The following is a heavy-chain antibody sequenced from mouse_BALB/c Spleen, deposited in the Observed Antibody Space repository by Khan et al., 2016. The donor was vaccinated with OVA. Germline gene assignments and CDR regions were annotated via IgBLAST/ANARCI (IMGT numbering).Heavy chain of an antibody. CDR3: ARSYGSWAMDY. CDR2: ITYSGNT. CDR1: GDSITSGF. Sequence: DVQLQESGPSLVKPSQTLSLTCSVTGDSITSGFWNWIRKFPGNKFEYLGYITYSGNTYYNPSLKSRISITRDTYKSQYYLQLNSVTTEDTATYYCARSYGSWAMDYWGQGTSVTVSS. V-gene: IGHV3-8*02. J-gene: IGHJ4*01. D-gene: IGHD1-1*01.